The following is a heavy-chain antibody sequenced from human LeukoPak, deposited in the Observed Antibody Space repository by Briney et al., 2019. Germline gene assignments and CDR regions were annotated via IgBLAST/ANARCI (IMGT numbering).Heavy chain of an antibody. CDR2: IRQDDSEK. Sequence: GGSLRLSCSASGFTFSDHWMMWVRQAPGKGLEWVGNIRQDDSEKNYVDSVKGRFTICRDNAKSSLYLQMNSLRAEDTAIYYCATDRKVGTWDPRFNYWGQGTLVTVSS. J-gene: IGHJ4*02. CDR1: GFTFSDHW. D-gene: IGHD4-23*01. V-gene: IGHV3-7*01. CDR3: ATDRKVGTWDPRFNY.